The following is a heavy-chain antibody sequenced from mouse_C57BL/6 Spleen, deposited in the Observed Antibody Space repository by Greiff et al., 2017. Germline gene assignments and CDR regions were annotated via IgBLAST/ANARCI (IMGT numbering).Heavy chain of an antibody. CDR2: IYPGDGDT. Sequence: VQLQQSGPELVKPGASVKISCKASGYAFSGSWMNWVKQRPGKGLEWIGRIYPGDGDTNYDGKFKGKATLTADKSSSTAYMQLSSLKSEDSAVYFCARGDLYYFDYWGQGTTLTVSS. V-gene: IGHV1-82*01. CDR3: ARGDLYYFDY. CDR1: GYAFSGSW. D-gene: IGHD3-3*01. J-gene: IGHJ2*01.